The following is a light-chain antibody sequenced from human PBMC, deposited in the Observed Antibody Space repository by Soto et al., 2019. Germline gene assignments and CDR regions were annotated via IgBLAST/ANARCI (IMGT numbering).Light chain of an antibody. CDR2: SAS. J-gene: IGKJ1*01. V-gene: IGKV1-6*01. Sequence: AIQMTQSPSSLSASVGDRVTITCRASQGIRNDLGWYQLKPGKAPKLLIYSASTLQSGVPSRFSGSGSATDFTLTISSLQPEDFASYYCPQDYTYPWTFGQGTKVEIK. CDR3: PQDYTYPWT. CDR1: QGIRND.